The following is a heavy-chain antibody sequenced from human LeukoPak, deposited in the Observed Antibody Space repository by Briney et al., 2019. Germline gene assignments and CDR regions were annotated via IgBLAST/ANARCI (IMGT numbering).Heavy chain of an antibody. CDR2: INYIGST. CDR1: GGSVSSGNYF. Sequence: SETQSLTCSVSGGSVSSGNYFWGWIRQPPGKGLEWIGNINYIGSTAYNPSLKSRATMSVDTSKNQFSLKMTSVTAADTAVYYCARLSKGRYFDEVFDYWGQGNLLTVSS. D-gene: IGHD3-9*01. J-gene: IGHJ4*02. V-gene: IGHV4-39*01. CDR3: ARLSKGRYFDEVFDY.